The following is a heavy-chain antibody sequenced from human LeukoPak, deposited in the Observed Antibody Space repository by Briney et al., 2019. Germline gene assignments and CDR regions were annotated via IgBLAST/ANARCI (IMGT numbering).Heavy chain of an antibody. D-gene: IGHD3-10*01. CDR1: GYTFTGYY. Sequence: ASVKVSCKASGYTFTGYYMHWVRQAPGQGLEWMGRINPNSGGTNYAQKFQGRVTMTRDTSISTAYMELSRLRSDDTAVYYCARAPYGSGSYYKGVYWGQGTLVTVSS. CDR3: ARAPYGSGSYYKGVY. J-gene: IGHJ4*02. V-gene: IGHV1-2*06. CDR2: INPNSGGT.